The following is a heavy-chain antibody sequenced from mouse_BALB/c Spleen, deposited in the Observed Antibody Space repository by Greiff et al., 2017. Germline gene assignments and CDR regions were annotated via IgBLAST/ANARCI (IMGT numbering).Heavy chain of an antibody. CDR3: ARRGYGSSPYAMDY. CDR1: GYTFTSYT. J-gene: IGHJ4*01. Sequence: VQLQQSAAELARPGASVKMSCKASGYTFTSYTMHWVKQRPGQGLEWIGYINPSSGYTEYNQKFKDKTTLTADKSSSTAYMQLSSLTSEDSAVYYCARRGYGSSPYAMDYWGQGTSVTVSS. V-gene: IGHV1-4*02. CDR2: INPSSGYT. D-gene: IGHD1-1*01.